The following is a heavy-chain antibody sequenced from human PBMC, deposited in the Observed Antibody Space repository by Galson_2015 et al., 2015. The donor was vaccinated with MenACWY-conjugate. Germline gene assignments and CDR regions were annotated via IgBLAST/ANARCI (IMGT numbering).Heavy chain of an antibody. V-gene: IGHV3-30*04. CDR1: GFTIRRHA. D-gene: IGHD6-13*01. J-gene: IGHJ4*02. Sequence: SLRLSCAASGFTIRRHAMHWIRQAPGKGLEWVAVTSYDGSQKYYADSVKGRFSISRDNSKNTLYLQVNSLRDEDTAVYFCARDQQGYNSSLFRSFDYWGQGTLVTVSS. CDR2: TSYDGSQK. CDR3: ARDQQGYNSSLFRSFDY.